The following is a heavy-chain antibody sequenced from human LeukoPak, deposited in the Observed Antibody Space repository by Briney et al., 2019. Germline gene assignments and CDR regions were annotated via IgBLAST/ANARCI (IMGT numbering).Heavy chain of an antibody. CDR2: IYTSGST. J-gene: IGHJ4*02. CDR3: ARDRRVGSGWPQEFDY. Sequence: ETLSLTCTVSGGSXSSYYWSWIRQPAGKGLEWIGRIYTSGSTNYNPSLKSRVTMSVDTSKNQFSLKLSSVTAADTAVYYCARDRRVGSGWPQEFDYWGQGTLVTVSS. V-gene: IGHV4-4*07. CDR1: GGSXSSYY. D-gene: IGHD6-19*01.